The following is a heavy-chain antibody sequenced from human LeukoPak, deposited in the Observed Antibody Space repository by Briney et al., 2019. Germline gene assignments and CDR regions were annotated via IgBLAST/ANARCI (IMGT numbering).Heavy chain of an antibody. J-gene: IGHJ3*02. Sequence: AGGPLRLSCAASGFTFSSYSMNWVRQAPGKGLEWVSYISSSSSTIYYADSVKGRFTNSRDNAKNSLYLQMNSLRDEDTAVYYCARGTTVVTEDAFDIWGQGTMVTVSS. V-gene: IGHV3-48*02. CDR1: GFTFSSYS. CDR3: ARGTTVVTEDAFDI. CDR2: ISSSSSTI. D-gene: IGHD4-23*01.